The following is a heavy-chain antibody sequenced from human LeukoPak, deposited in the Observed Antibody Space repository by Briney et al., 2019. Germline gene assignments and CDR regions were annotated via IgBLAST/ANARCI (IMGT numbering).Heavy chain of an antibody. Sequence: GASVKVSCKASGYTFTGYHMHWVRQAPGQGLEWMGWINPNSGGTNYAQKFQGRVTMTRDTSISTAYMELSRLRSDDTAVYYCAREGYYYGSGSSYRSGAFDIWGQGTMVTVSS. V-gene: IGHV1-2*02. J-gene: IGHJ3*02. D-gene: IGHD3-10*01. CDR2: INPNSGGT. CDR1: GYTFTGYH. CDR3: AREGYYYGSGSSYRSGAFDI.